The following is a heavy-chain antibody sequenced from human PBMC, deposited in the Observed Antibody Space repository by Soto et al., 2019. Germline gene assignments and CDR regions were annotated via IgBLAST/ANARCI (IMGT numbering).Heavy chain of an antibody. CDR1: GGTFSSYA. Sequence: QVQLVQSGAEVKQTGSSVKVSCKASGGTFSSYAISWVRQAPGQGLEWMGGIIPIFGTANYAQKFQGRVTITADESTTTAYMELSSLRSEDTAVYYCARPTRFYYDSSGQSAWFDPWGQGTLVTVSS. D-gene: IGHD3-22*01. CDR3: ARPTRFYYDSSGQSAWFDP. J-gene: IGHJ5*02. V-gene: IGHV1-69*13. CDR2: IIPIFGTA.